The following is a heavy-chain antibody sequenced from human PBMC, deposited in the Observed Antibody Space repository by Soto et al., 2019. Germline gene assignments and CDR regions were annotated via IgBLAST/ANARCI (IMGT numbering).Heavy chain of an antibody. V-gene: IGHV1-8*01. CDR3: ARGPLLITMVLGVMGYYYYYMSV. CDR2: MNPNSGNT. J-gene: IGHJ6*03. D-gene: IGHD3-10*01. Sequence: ASVKVSCKASGYTFTSYDINWVRQATGQGLEWMGWMNPNSGNTGYAQKFQGRVTMTRNTSISTAYMELSSLRSEDTAVYYCARGPLLITMVLGVMGYYYYYMSVWGQGTSVPVSS. CDR1: GYTFTSYD.